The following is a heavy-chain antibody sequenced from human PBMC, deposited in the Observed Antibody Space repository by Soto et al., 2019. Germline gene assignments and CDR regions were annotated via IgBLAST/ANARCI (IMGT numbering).Heavy chain of an antibody. D-gene: IGHD3-10*01. CDR1: GGTFSSYT. J-gene: IGHJ4*02. CDR3: AREEYYYGSGAFFDY. V-gene: IGHV1-69*08. Sequence: QVQLVQSGAEVKKPGSSVKVSCKASGGTFSSYTISWVRQAPGQGLEWMGRIIPILGIANYAQKFQGRVTLTADKSTGAAYMGLSSLRSEDTAVYYCAREEYYYGSGAFFDYWGQGTLVTVSS. CDR2: IIPILGIA.